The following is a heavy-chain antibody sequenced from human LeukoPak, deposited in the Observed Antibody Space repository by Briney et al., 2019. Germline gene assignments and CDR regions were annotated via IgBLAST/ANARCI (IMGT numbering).Heavy chain of an antibody. V-gene: IGHV1-18*01. CDR2: ISAYNGNT. Sequence: GASVKVSCKASGYTFTSYGISWVRQAPGQGLEWMGWISAYNGNTNYAQKLQGRVTMITDTSTSTAYMELRSLRSDDTAVYYCAREQWLGSFYYYYYGLDVWGQGTTVTVSS. D-gene: IGHD6-19*01. CDR3: AREQWLGSFYYYYYGLDV. J-gene: IGHJ6*02. CDR1: GYTFTSYG.